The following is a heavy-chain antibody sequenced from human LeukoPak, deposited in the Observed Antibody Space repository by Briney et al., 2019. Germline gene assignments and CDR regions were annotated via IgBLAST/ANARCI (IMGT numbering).Heavy chain of an antibody. CDR1: GFTVSSNY. CDR3: ARDGYYGSGSTHFDY. J-gene: IGHJ4*02. Sequence: GGSLRLSCAASGFTVSSNYMSWVRQAPGKGLEWVSVIYSGGSTYYADSVKGRFTISRDNSKNTLYLQMNSLRAEDTAVYYCARDGYYGSGSTHFDYWGQGTQVTVSS. CDR2: IYSGGST. D-gene: IGHD3-10*01. V-gene: IGHV3-66*01.